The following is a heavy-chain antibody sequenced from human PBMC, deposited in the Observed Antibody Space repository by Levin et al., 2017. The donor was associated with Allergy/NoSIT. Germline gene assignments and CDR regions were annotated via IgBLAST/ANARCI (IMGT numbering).Heavy chain of an antibody. V-gene: IGHV2-70*17. CDR3: ARIRVHERREQVSSFDS. Sequence: SGPTLVKPTQTLTLTCTFSGFSLSTSGMCVSWIRQPPGKGLEWLARIDWDDDKFYSTSLKTRLTISKDTSKNQVVLTMTNMDPVDTATYYCARIRVHERREQVSSFDSSCQGTLVTVSS. D-gene: IGHD4/OR15-4a*01. CDR2: IDWDDDK. CDR1: GFSLSTSGMC. J-gene: IGHJ4*02.